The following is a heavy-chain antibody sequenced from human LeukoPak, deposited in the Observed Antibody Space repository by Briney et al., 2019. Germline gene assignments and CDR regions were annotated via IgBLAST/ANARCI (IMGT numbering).Heavy chain of an antibody. CDR2: IRTSGSTM. V-gene: IGHV3-48*02. D-gene: IGHD3-10*01. CDR1: GFTFSSYS. J-gene: IGHJ4*02. CDR3: ARGVGYYGSGTYYKFDY. Sequence: GSLRLSCAASGFTFSSYSMNWVRQAPGKGLEWVSYIRTSGSTMHYANSVQGRFTISRDNAKNSLYLQMNSLRDEDTAVYYCARGVGYYGSGTYYKFDYWGQGTLVTVSS.